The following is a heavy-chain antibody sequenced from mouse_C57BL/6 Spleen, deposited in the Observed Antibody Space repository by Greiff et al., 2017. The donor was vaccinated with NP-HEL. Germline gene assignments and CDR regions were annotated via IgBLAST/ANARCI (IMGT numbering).Heavy chain of an antibody. J-gene: IGHJ3*01. D-gene: IGHD3-1*01. Sequence: QVQLQQPGAELVKPGASVKLSCKASGYTFTSYWMQWVKQRPGQGLEWIGEIDPSGSYTNYNQKFKGKATLTVDTSSSTAYMQLSSLTSEDSAVYYCARRAAGGWFAYWGQGTLVTVSA. CDR2: IDPSGSYT. CDR1: GYTFTSYW. V-gene: IGHV1-50*01. CDR3: ARRAAGGWFAY.